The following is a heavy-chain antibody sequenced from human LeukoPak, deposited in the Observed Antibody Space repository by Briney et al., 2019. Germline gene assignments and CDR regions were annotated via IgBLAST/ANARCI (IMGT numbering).Heavy chain of an antibody. CDR1: GGSISSYY. CDR3: ARAEGDILTGTGYYYGMDV. D-gene: IGHD3-9*01. J-gene: IGHJ6*02. CDR2: IYTSGST. V-gene: IGHV4-4*07. Sequence: PSETLSLTCTVSGGSISSYYWSWIRQPAGKGLEWTGRIYTSGSTNYNPSLKSRVTMSVDTSKNQFSLKLSSVTAADTAVYYCARAEGDILTGTGYYYGMDVWGQGTTVTVSS.